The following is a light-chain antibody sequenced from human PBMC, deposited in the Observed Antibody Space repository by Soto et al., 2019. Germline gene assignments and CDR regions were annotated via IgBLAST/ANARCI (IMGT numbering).Light chain of an antibody. V-gene: IGKV3-20*01. J-gene: IGKJ3*01. Sequence: LSLSPGALAISPGEGATISCRVSQSINSKSVGWYQRTVGQAPRLLIYNTSSRATGIPDRFSGSGSGTDFTLSISRLEPEDFAVYYCQHYGGPFTFGPGTKVDI. CDR1: QSINSKS. CDR3: QHYGGPFT. CDR2: NTS.